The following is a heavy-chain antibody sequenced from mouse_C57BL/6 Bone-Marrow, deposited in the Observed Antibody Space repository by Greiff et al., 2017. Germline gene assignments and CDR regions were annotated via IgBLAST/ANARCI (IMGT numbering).Heavy chain of an antibody. J-gene: IGHJ4*01. Sequence: EVKLMEPGGGLVKPGGSLKLSCEASGFTFSDYGMHWVRQAPEKGLEWVAYISSGSSTIYYAETVKGRFTISRDNAKNTLFLQMTSLRSEDTAMYYCARKWLPILFYAMDYWGQGTSVTVSS. V-gene: IGHV5-17*01. D-gene: IGHD2-2*01. CDR3: ARKWLPILFYAMDY. CDR2: ISSGSSTI. CDR1: GFTFSDYG.